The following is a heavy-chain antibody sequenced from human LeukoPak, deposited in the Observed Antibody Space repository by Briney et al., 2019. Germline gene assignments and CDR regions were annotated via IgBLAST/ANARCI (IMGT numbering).Heavy chain of an antibody. D-gene: IGHD2-21*01. CDR3: ARPYCGSSTCYVGAFDI. CDR2: IFPDDSDT. J-gene: IGHJ3*02. V-gene: IGHV5-51*01. CDR1: GYNFNNYW. Sequence: GETLKISCKGSGYNFNNYWIAWARQMPGKGLEWMGLIFPDDSDTKYSPSFQGHITLSADTSINTAYLQWGSLKASDTAMYYCARPYCGSSTCYVGAFDIWGQGTMVTVSS.